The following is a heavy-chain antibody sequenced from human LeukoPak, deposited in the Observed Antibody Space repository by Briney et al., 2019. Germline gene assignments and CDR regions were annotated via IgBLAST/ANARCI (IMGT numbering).Heavy chain of an antibody. D-gene: IGHD3-22*01. CDR2: IVGSGDST. J-gene: IGHJ6*02. Sequence: GGSLRLSCAASGFRFSSHAMSWVRQAPGKGLEWVSSIVGSGDSTYYADSVKGRFPISRDNSKNTLYLQMNSLTAEDTALYFCAKYYYDSSRQGLDVWGQGTTVTVSS. CDR3: AKYYYDSSRQGLDV. V-gene: IGHV3-23*01. CDR1: GFRFSSHA.